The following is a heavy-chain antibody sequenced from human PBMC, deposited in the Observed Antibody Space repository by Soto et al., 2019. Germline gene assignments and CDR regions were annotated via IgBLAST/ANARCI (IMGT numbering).Heavy chain of an antibody. D-gene: IGHD3-3*01. Sequence: SETLALTCSVSGGSISNYYWSWIRQPPGKGLEWIGYVYYSGSTNYNPSLKSRVTISVDTSKKQFSLKLSSVTAADTAVYYCASYNFGVFFDYWGQGTLVTVSS. CDR3: ASYNFGVFFDY. CDR2: VYYSGST. J-gene: IGHJ4*02. CDR1: GGSISNYY. V-gene: IGHV4-59*01.